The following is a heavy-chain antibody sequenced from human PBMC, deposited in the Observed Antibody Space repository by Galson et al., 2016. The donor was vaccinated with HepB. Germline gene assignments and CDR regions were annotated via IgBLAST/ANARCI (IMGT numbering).Heavy chain of an antibody. Sequence: SVKVSCKASGYTFTTYGISRVRQAPGQGLEWTGWISDYNRDTNDAQKRQGRVTMTTDTATSTAYMELRSLRSDDTAVYYCARDPRKIRYQLLEIYYYYYAMDVWGQGTTVTVSS. J-gene: IGHJ6*02. CDR1: GYTFTTYG. CDR3: ARDPRKIRYQLLEIYYYYYAMDV. CDR2: ISDYNRDT. V-gene: IGHV1-18*01. D-gene: IGHD2-2*01.